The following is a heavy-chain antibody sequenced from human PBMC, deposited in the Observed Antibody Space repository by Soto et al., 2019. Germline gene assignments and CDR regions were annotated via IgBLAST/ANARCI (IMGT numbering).Heavy chain of an antibody. CDR2: IYHSGST. D-gene: IGHD2-15*01. Sequence: SETLSLTCAVSGGSISSGGYSWSWIRQPPGKGLERIGYIYHSGSTYYNPSLKSRVTISVDRSKNQFSLKLSSVTAADTAVYYCARGLGYCSGGSCYAVTWFDPWGQGTLVTVSS. V-gene: IGHV4-30-2*01. CDR3: ARGLGYCSGGSCYAVTWFDP. CDR1: GGSISSGGYS. J-gene: IGHJ5*02.